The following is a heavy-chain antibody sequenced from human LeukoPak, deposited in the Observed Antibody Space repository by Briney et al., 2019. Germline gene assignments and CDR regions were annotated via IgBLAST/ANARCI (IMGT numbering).Heavy chain of an antibody. CDR3: ARAGEYQLLSWAWSYP. J-gene: IGHJ5*02. CDR1: GGSISSGGYY. V-gene: IGHV4-31*03. CDR2: IYYSGST. D-gene: IGHD2-2*01. Sequence: PSETLSLTCTVSGGSISSGGYYWSWIRQHPGKGLEWIGYIYYSGSTYYNPSLKSRVTISVDTSKNQFSLKLSSVTAADTAVYYCARAGEYQLLSWAWSYPWGQGTLVTLSS.